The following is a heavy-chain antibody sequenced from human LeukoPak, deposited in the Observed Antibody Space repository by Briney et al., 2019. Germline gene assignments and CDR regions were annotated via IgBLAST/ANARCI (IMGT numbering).Heavy chain of an antibody. J-gene: IGHJ6*02. Sequence: SETLSLTCAVYGGSFSGYYWSWIRQPPGKGLEWIGEINHSGSTNYNPSLKSRVTISVDTSKNQFSLKLSSVTAADTAVYYCARVRGSGSYCYYYGMDVWGQGTTVTVSS. D-gene: IGHD1-26*01. CDR3: ARVRGSGSYCYYYGMDV. CDR2: INHSGST. CDR1: GGSFSGYY. V-gene: IGHV4-34*01.